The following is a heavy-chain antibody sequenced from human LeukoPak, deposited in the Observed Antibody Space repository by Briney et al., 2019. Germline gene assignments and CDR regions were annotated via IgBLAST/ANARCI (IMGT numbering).Heavy chain of an antibody. D-gene: IGHD4-17*01. V-gene: IGHV4-34*01. CDR2: INHSGST. Sequence: SETLSLTCAVYGGSFSGYYWSWIRQPPGKGLEWIGEINHSGSTNYNPSLKSRVTISVDTSKNQFSLKLSSVTAADTAVHYCARSTLDYGDYFDYWGQGTLVTVSS. J-gene: IGHJ4*02. CDR3: ARSTLDYGDYFDY. CDR1: GGSFSGYY.